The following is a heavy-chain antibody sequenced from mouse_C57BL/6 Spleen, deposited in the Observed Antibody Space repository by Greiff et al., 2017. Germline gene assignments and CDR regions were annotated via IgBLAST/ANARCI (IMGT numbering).Heavy chain of an antibody. V-gene: IGHV1-9*01. CDR2: ILPGSGST. D-gene: IGHD1-1*02. Sequence: QVQLQQSGAELMKPGASVKLSCKATGYTFTGYWIEWVKQRPGHGLEWIGEILPGSGSTNYNEKFKGKATFTADTSSDTAYMQHSSLTTEDSALYCCARGGDYGPFYCDFDVWGTGATVAVSS. CDR3: ARGGDYGPFYCDFDV. J-gene: IGHJ1*03. CDR1: GYTFTGYW.